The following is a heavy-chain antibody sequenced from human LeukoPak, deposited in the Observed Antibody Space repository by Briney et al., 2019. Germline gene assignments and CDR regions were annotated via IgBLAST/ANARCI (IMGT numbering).Heavy chain of an antibody. V-gene: IGHV1-3*01. CDR1: GYTFTSYG. D-gene: IGHD2-15*01. CDR2: INAGNGNT. Sequence: ASVKVSCKASGYTFTSYGISWVRQAPGQRLEWMGWINAGNGNTKYSQKFQGRVTITRDTSASTAYMELSGLRSEDTAVYYCAREKIGYCSGGSCYSRYWFDPWGQGTLVTVSS. J-gene: IGHJ5*02. CDR3: AREKIGYCSGGSCYSRYWFDP.